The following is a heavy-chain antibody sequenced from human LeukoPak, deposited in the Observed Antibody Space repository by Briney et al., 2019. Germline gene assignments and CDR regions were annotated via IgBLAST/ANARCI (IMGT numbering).Heavy chain of an antibody. J-gene: IGHJ6*03. CDR3: AREDSSWNLMRYNYYMDV. D-gene: IGHD6-13*01. CDR1: GGSISSSGYY. V-gene: IGHV4-39*01. CDR2: IYYSGST. Sequence: PSETLSLTCTVSGGSISSSGYYWGWIRQPPGKGLEWIGSIYYSGSTYYNPSLKSRVTKSVDTSKNQFSLKLSSVTAADTAVYYCAREDSSWNLMRYNYYMDVWGKGTTVTVSS.